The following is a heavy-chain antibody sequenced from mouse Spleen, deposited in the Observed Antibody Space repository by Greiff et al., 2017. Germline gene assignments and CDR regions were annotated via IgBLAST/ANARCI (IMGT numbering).Heavy chain of an antibody. Sequence: VQLQQSGAELAKPGASVKMSCKASGYTFTSYWMHWVKQRPGQGLEWIGYINPSTGYTEYNQKFKDKATLTADKSSSTAYMQLSSLTSEDSAVYYCARCRDWYFDVWGAGTTVTVSS. D-gene: IGHD3-1*01. CDR1: GYTFTSYW. CDR2: INPSTGYT. CDR3: ARCRDWYFDV. J-gene: IGHJ1*01. V-gene: IGHV1-7*01.